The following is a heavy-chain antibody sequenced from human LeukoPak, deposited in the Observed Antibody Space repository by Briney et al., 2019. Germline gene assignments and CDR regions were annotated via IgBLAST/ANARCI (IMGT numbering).Heavy chain of an antibody. J-gene: IGHJ3*02. CDR2: MNPNSGNT. CDR1: GYTFTSYD. CDR3: ARGRVSGSYYTNAFDI. Sequence: ASVKVSCKASGYTFTSYDINWVRQATGQGLEWMGWMNPNSGNTGYAQKFQGRVTITRNTSISTAYMELSSLRSEDTAVYYCARGRVSGSYYTNAFDIWGQGTMVTVSS. D-gene: IGHD1-26*01. V-gene: IGHV1-8*03.